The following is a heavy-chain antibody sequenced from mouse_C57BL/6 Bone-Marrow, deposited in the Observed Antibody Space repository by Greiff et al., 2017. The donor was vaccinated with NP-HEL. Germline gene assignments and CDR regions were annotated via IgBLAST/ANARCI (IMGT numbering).Heavy chain of an antibody. V-gene: IGHV1-55*01. CDR2: IYPGSGST. J-gene: IGHJ2*01. D-gene: IGHD2-10*01. CDR3: ARPLLDY. Sequence: QVHVKQPGAELVKPGASVKMSCKASGYTFTSYWITWVKQRPGQGLEWIGDIYPGSGSTNYNEKFKSKATLTVDTSSSTAYMQLSSLTSEASAVYYCARPLLDYWGPGTTRTVSS. CDR1: GYTFTSYW.